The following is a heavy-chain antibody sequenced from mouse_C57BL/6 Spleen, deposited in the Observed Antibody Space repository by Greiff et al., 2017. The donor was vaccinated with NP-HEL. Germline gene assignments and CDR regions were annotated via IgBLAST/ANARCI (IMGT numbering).Heavy chain of an antibody. J-gene: IGHJ3*01. D-gene: IGHD1-1*01. CDR1: GFTFSSYA. CDR2: ISSGGDYI. V-gene: IGHV5-9-1*02. Sequence: EVMLVESGEGLVKPGGSLKLSCAASGFTFSSYAMSWVRQTPEKRLEWVAYISSGGDYIYYADNVKGRFTISRDNARNTLYLQMSSLKSEDTAMYYCTRDTKGGFAYWGQGTLVTVSA. CDR3: TRDTKGGFAY.